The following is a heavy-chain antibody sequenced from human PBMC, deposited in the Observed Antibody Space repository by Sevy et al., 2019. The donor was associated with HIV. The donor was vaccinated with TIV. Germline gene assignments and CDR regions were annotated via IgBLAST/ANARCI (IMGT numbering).Heavy chain of an antibody. CDR1: GFTFSSYE. J-gene: IGHJ6*02. CDR2: ISSSGTTI. V-gene: IGHV3-48*03. CDR3: ARGAIAVAGIRYYYYYGMDV. Sequence: GGSLRLSCEASGFTFSSYEMNWVRQAPGKGLEWVSYISSSGTTIKYADSVKGRFTISRDNAKNSLYMQMNSLRAEDTAVYYCARGAIAVAGIRYYYYYGMDVWGQGTTVTVSS. D-gene: IGHD6-19*01.